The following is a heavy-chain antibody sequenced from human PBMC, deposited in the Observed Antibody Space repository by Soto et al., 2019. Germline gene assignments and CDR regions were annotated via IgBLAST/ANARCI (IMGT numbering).Heavy chain of an antibody. J-gene: IGHJ4*02. Sequence: QVQLVQSGAEVKKPGASVKVACKASEYTFIITNYYIHWVRQAPGQVLEWVGRDKPSGERTTYAEHLHGSFSMTSDTSTNTVYMELRSLRSEDTAVYYCATGSGPAVGDFHFWGQGTLFTVSS. CDR1: EYTFIITNYY. D-gene: IGHD3-10*01. CDR3: ATGSGPAVGDFHF. V-gene: IGHV1-46*03. CDR2: DKPSGERT.